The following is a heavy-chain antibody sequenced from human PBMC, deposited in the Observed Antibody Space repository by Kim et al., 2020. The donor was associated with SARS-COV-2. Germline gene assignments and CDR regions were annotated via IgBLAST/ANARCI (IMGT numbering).Heavy chain of an antibody. J-gene: IGHJ4*02. CDR2: INHSGST. CDR1: GGSFSGYY. Sequence: SETLSLTCAVYGGSFSGYYWSWIRQPPGKGLEWIGEINHSGSTNYNPSLKSRVTISVDTSKNQFSLKLSSVTAADTAVYYCARHYVMVRGVTSTYFDYWGQGTLVTVSS. D-gene: IGHD3-10*01. V-gene: IGHV4-34*01. CDR3: ARHYVMVRGVTSTYFDY.